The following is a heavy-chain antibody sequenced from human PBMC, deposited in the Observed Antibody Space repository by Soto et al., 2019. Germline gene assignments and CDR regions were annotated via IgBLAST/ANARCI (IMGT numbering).Heavy chain of an antibody. CDR1: GYSISRGYH. Sequence: SETLSLTCTVSGYSISRGYHWAWIRQPPGKGLEWLGSVHYSGNTYYHPSLKSRLTISVDKSKNQFSLNLSSVTAADTAVYYCARQDRVVAEGRWFDPWGQGTLVTVSS. D-gene: IGHD2-15*01. J-gene: IGHJ5*02. CDR2: VHYSGNT. CDR3: ARQDRVVAEGRWFDP. V-gene: IGHV4-38-2*02.